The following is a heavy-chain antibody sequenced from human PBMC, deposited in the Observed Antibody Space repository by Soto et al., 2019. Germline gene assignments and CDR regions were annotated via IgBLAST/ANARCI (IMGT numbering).Heavy chain of an antibody. CDR2: IIPILGTA. D-gene: IGHD4-4*01. CDR1: GGTFNSYA. Sequence: QVQLVQSGDEVKKPGSSVMVSCKASGGTFNSYAINWVRQAPGQGLEWMGGIIPILGTANYARKFQGRVTITADESTSTVYMELRSLRSEDTAIYYCARGGYGSKLPDYWGQGSQVTVSS. CDR3: ARGGYGSKLPDY. V-gene: IGHV1-69*11. J-gene: IGHJ4*02.